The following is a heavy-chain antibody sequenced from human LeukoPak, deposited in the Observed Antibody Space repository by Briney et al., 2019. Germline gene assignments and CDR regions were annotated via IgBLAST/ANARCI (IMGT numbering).Heavy chain of an antibody. CDR2: IKSRTDGGTT. CDR3: TTDKGTHY. J-gene: IGHJ4*02. Sequence: GGSLRLSCAASGFTFSNAWMTWVRQAPGKGLEWVGRIKSRTDGGTTDHAAPVRGRFTISRDDSENTLYLQMNSLKAEDTAIYYCTTDKGTHYWGQGTLVTVSS. CDR1: GFTFSNAW. V-gene: IGHV3-15*01. D-gene: IGHD1-1*01.